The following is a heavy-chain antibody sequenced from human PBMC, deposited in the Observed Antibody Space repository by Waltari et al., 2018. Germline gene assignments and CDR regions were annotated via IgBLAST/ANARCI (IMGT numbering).Heavy chain of an antibody. CDR1: GGSISSYY. J-gene: IGHJ4*02. CDR3: ARLLYSRGLVDY. D-gene: IGHD6-13*01. Sequence: QVQLQESGPGLVKPSETLSLTCTVSGGSISSYYWSWIRQPPGKGLEWIGYIYYSGSTNYNPSLKSRVTISVDTSKNQFSLKLSSVTAADTAVYYCARLLYSRGLVDYWGQGTLVTVSS. CDR2: IYYSGST. V-gene: IGHV4-59*01.